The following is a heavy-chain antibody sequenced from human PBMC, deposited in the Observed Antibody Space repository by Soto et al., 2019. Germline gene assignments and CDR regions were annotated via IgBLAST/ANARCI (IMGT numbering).Heavy chain of an antibody. Sequence: GGSLRLSCAASGFTFSSYAMSWVRQAPGKGLEWVSAISGSGGSTYYADSVKGRFTISRDNSKNTLYLQMSSLRSEDTAVYYCARYEYSSSYGFFYYYGMDVWGQGTTVTVS. CDR2: ISGSGGST. V-gene: IGHV3-23*01. CDR1: GFTFSSYA. CDR3: ARYEYSSSYGFFYYYGMDV. D-gene: IGHD6-6*01. J-gene: IGHJ6*02.